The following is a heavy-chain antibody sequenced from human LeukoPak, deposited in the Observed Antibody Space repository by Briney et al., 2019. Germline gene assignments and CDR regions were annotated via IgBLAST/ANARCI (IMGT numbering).Heavy chain of an antibody. J-gene: IGHJ4*02. CDR1: GFTFSAYR. CDR3: ARTRGYFDS. CDR2: IKQDGTEK. Sequence: GGTLRLSSVDSGFTFSAYRMSWVRQAPGKGLEWVANIKQDGTEKFYLDSVKGRFTISRDNAKKSLYLQMNRLRAEDTAVYYCARTRGYFDSWGQGTLVTVYS. V-gene: IGHV3-7*01. D-gene: IGHD3-10*01.